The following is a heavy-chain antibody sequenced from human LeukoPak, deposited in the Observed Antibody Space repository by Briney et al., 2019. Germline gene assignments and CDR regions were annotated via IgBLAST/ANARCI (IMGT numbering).Heavy chain of an antibody. V-gene: IGHV3-15*01. Sequence: GGSLRLSCAASGFTFSNAWMSWVHQAPGKGLEWFGPIKSKTDGGTTDYAAPVKGRFTISRDDSKNTLYLQMNSLKTEDTAVYYCTTDYGGNPYCFDYWGQGTLVTVSS. J-gene: IGHJ4*02. CDR2: IKSKTDGGTT. D-gene: IGHD4-23*01. CDR3: TTDYGGNPYCFDY. CDR1: GFTFSNAW.